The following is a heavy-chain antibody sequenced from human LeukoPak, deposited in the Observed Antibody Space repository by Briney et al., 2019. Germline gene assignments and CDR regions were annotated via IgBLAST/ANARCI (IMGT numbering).Heavy chain of an antibody. V-gene: IGHV3-7*03. CDR2: IKQDGTEE. J-gene: IGHJ4*02. CDR1: GFTFSSSW. D-gene: IGHD2-2*01. Sequence: GGSLRLSCVASGFTFSSSWMSWVRRAPGKGLEWVANIKQDGTEEYYVDSVRGRFSISKDNAQNSLYLQMNSLRAADTAVYYCARDPCHGALDYWGQGALVTVSS. CDR3: ARDPCHGALDY.